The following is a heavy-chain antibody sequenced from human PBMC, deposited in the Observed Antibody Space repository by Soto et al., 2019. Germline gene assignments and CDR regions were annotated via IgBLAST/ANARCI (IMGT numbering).Heavy chain of an antibody. Sequence: QVQLVQSGAEVKKPGASVKVSCKASGYTFTSYDINWVRQATGQGLEWMGWMNPNSGNTGYAQKFQGRVTMTRNTSISTAYMELSSLRSEDTAVYYCARGYYYGSGSHLAPLQAGDYGMDVWGQGTTVTVSS. CDR2: MNPNSGNT. J-gene: IGHJ6*02. CDR1: GYTFTSYD. D-gene: IGHD3-10*01. CDR3: ARGYYYGSGSHLAPLQAGDYGMDV. V-gene: IGHV1-8*01.